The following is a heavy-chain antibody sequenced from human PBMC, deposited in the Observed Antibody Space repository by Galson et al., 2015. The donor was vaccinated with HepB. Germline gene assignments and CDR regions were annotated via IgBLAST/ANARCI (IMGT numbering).Heavy chain of an antibody. D-gene: IGHD4-11*01. J-gene: IGHJ6*02. CDR3: ASPGMTTTEVLGRILNYYGMDV. V-gene: IGHV1-18*01. CDR2: ISAYNGNT. Sequence: SVKVSCKASGYTFTSYGISWVRQAPGQGLEWMGWISAYNGNTNYAQKLQGRVTMTTDTSTSTAYMELSSLRSEDTAVYYCASPGMTTTEVLGRILNYYGMDVWGQGTTVTVSS. CDR1: GYTFTSYG.